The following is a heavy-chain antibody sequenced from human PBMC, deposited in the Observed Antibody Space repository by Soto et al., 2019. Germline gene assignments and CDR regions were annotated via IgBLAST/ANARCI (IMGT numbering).Heavy chain of an antibody. CDR3: VIDMGEWP. V-gene: IGHV1-69*05. CDR2: IIPIFGTA. CDR1: GGTFSSYA. D-gene: IGHD3-16*01. J-gene: IGHJ5*02. Sequence: GASVKVSCKASGGTFSSYAISWVRQAPGQGLEWMGGIIPIFGTANYGQKFQGRVTMTRDTSTSTAHMELRSLTSDDTAAYYCVIDMGEWPWGQGTLVTVSS.